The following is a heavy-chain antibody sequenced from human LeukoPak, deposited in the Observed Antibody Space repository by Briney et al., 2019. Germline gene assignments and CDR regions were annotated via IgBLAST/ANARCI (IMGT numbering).Heavy chain of an antibody. CDR3: ARDQGLLVVAGRFGY. V-gene: IGHV3-21*01. CDR2: ISSSNSYI. CDR1: GFTFSSYS. Sequence: GGCLRLSCAASGFTFSSYSMNWVRQAPGKGLEWVSSISSSNSYIYNADSVKGRFTISRDNAKNSLYLQMNSLRAEDTAVYYCARDQGLLVVAGRFGYWGQGTLVTVSS. J-gene: IGHJ4*02. D-gene: IGHD6-19*01.